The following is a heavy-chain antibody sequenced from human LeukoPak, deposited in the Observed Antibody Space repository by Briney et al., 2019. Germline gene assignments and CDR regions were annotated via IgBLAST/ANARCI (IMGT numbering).Heavy chain of an antibody. CDR2: IKQDGSEK. Sequence: GGSLRLSCAASGFTFSNYWMSWVRQAPGKGLEWVANIKQDGSEKYYVDSVRGRFTVSRDNADNSLYLQMNSLRAEDTAKYYYARDLSPMSSGSYDRSYYFDYWGQGTLVTVSS. D-gene: IGHD1-26*01. CDR3: ARDLSPMSSGSYDRSYYFDY. CDR1: GFTFSNYW. J-gene: IGHJ4*02. V-gene: IGHV3-7*01.